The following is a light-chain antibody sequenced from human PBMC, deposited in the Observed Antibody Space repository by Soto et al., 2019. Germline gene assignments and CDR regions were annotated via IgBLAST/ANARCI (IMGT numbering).Light chain of an antibody. CDR2: GAS. CDR1: QSVRSNY. V-gene: IGKV3-20*01. J-gene: IGKJ4*01. Sequence: EIVLTQSPGTLSLSPGERATLSCRASQSVRSNYLAWYQQKRGQAPRLLIYGASDRATGIPDRFNGCGSETDFTLTISRLEPEDFAVYYCQHYSSSPLTFGGGTKVEIK. CDR3: QHYSSSPLT.